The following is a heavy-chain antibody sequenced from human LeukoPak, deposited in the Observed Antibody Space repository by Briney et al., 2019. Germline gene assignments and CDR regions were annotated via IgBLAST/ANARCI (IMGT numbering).Heavy chain of an antibody. Sequence: PPETLSLTCTVSGGSISSYYWSWIRQPPGKGLEWIGYIYYSGSTNYNPSLKSRVTISVDTSKNQFSLKLSSVTAADTAVYYCARVINRFDPWGQGTLVTVSS. CDR1: GGSISSYY. J-gene: IGHJ5*02. CDR3: ARVINRFDP. V-gene: IGHV4-59*01. CDR2: IYYSGST.